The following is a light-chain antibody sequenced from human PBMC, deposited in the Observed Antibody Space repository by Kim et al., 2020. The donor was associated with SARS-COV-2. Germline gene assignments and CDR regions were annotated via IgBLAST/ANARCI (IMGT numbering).Light chain of an antibody. V-gene: IGKV1-39*01. J-gene: IGKJ2*01. CDR2: DAS. CDR1: ENIRNH. Sequence: SASVGDRVTLTCRASENIRNHLHWYQQKPGRAPYLLISDASTLQSGVPSRFSGSGSGTDFTLTITSLQPEDFATYSCQQSYTTPFTFGQGTKLEIK. CDR3: QQSYTTPFT.